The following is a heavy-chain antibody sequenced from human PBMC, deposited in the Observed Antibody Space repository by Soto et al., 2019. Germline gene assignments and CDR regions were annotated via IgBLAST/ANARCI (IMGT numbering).Heavy chain of an antibody. V-gene: IGHV2-5*02. CDR3: AHRRGSGWYTRIMYGMDV. D-gene: IGHD6-19*01. Sequence: APTLVNPTQTITLTGSFSGLSLSTSGKTVGWIRQPPGKALEWLALIYWDDDKLFSPSLKSRLTITKDTSKNQVVLTMTNMDPVDTATYYCAHRRGSGWYTRIMYGMDVWGQGTTVTVSS. CDR1: GLSLSTSGKT. J-gene: IGHJ6*02. CDR2: IYWDDDK.